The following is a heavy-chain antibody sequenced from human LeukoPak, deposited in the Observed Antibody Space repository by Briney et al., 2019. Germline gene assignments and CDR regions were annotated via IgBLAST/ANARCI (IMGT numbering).Heavy chain of an antibody. CDR2: IKQDGSEK. CDR3: ARASGYSGYDPFDY. CDR1: GFIFSSYW. J-gene: IGHJ4*02. V-gene: IGHV3-7*03. D-gene: IGHD5-12*01. Sequence: GGSLRLSCAASGFIFSSYWMSWVRQAPGKGLEWVANIKQDGSEKYYVDSVKGRFTISRDNAKNSLYLQMNSLRAEDTAVYYCARASGYSGYDPFDYWGQGALVTVSS.